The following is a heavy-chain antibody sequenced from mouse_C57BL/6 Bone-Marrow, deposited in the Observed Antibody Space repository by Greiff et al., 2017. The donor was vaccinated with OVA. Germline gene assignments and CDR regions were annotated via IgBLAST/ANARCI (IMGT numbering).Heavy chain of an antibody. J-gene: IGHJ2*01. CDR3: ARGGLRHYFDY. CDR2: IDPSDSYT. CDR1: GYTFTSYW. Sequence: VQLQQPGAELVRPGTSVKLSCKASGYTFTSYWMHWVKQRPGQGLEWIGVIDPSDSYTNYNQKFKGKATLTVDTSSSTAYMQLSSLPSEDSAVYYCARGGLRHYFDYWGQGTTLTVSS. V-gene: IGHV1-59*01. D-gene: IGHD1-2*01.